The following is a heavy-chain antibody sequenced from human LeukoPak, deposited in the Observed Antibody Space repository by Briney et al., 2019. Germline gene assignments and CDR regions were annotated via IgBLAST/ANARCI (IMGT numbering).Heavy chain of an antibody. CDR1: GFTFDTFA. CDR2: ISTSGST. Sequence: ESLRLSCVASGFTFDTFAMSWVRQAPGKGLEWIGYISTSGSTNYNPSLKSRVSISLDTSKNRFSLNLNFVTAADTAVYYCASPRSGYRYTFDYWGQGALVTVSS. V-gene: IGHV4-4*09. D-gene: IGHD3-22*01. J-gene: IGHJ4*02. CDR3: ASPRSGYRYTFDY.